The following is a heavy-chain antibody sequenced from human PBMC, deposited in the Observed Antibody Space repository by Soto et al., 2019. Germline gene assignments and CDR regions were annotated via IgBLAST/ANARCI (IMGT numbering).Heavy chain of an antibody. Sequence: QVQLQESGPGLVKPSETLSLTCTVSGGSINAYFWTWIRQPPGKGLEWIGYIYYSGNTKYNPSLKCRVSISLHTSKNQFSLKLSSVTAADTAVYYCARGFDRQWADYWGQGPLVTVSS. CDR2: IYYSGNT. CDR1: GGSINAYF. V-gene: IGHV4-59*01. D-gene: IGHD6-19*01. CDR3: ARGFDRQWADY. J-gene: IGHJ4*02.